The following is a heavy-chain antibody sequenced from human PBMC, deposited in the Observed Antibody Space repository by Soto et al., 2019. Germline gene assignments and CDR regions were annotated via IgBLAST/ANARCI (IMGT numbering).Heavy chain of an antibody. Sequence: LXLACAASAFTFSSYIMNWVRQAPGKGLEWVSSISSSSSYIYYADSVKGRFTISRDNAKNSLYLQMNSLRAEDTAVYYCARGRGMDVWGQGTTVTVSS. V-gene: IGHV3-21*01. CDR3: ARGRGMDV. CDR2: ISSSSSYI. CDR1: AFTFSSYI. J-gene: IGHJ6*02.